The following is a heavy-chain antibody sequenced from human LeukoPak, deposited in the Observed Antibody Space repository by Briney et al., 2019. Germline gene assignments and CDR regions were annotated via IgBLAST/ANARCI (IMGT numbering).Heavy chain of an antibody. CDR1: AFTLSTSW. CDR2: ISSDGSTT. J-gene: IGHJ4*02. D-gene: IGHD3-10*01. V-gene: IGHV3-74*01. Sequence: GGSLRLSCAASAFTLSTSWMHWVRQAPGKGLVWVSRISSDGSTTNYADAVKGRFTISRDNAENTVYLQMNSLRAEDTAVYYCARDPNKQYFGEFCPDYWGQGTLVTVSS. CDR3: ARDPNKQYFGEFCPDY.